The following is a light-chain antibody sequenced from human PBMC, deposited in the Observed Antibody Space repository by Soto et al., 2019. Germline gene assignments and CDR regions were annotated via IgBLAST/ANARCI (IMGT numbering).Light chain of an antibody. Sequence: DIQMTQSPSSLSASVGDRVTITCRASQGISSWLAWYQQKPEKARKSLIYAASSLQIGVPSRFSRSGSGTEFKLNISSPQPEDFAIYHCQHDNRYHNNLGQGKRLEIK. J-gene: IGKJ5*01. CDR3: QHDNRYHNN. CDR1: QGISSW. V-gene: IGKV1D-16*01. CDR2: AAS.